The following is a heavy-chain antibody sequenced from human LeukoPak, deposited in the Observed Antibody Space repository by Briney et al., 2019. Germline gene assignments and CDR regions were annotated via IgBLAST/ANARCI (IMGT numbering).Heavy chain of an antibody. CDR3: ATSPAEQYNGSGRVKSMDV. Sequence: ASVKVSCKVSGYTLTELSMHWVRQAPGKGLEWMGGFDPEDGETIYAQKFQGRVTMTEDTSTDTAYMELSSLRSEDTAVYYCATSPAEQYNGSGRVKSMDVWGQGTTVTVSS. CDR2: FDPEDGET. D-gene: IGHD3-10*01. V-gene: IGHV1-24*01. CDR1: GYTLTELS. J-gene: IGHJ6*02.